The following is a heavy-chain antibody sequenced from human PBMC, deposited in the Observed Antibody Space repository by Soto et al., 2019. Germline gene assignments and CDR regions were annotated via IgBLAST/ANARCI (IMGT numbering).Heavy chain of an antibody. V-gene: IGHV1-69*08. CDR3: ARDPGIVVVPAAPSDY. D-gene: IGHD2-2*01. J-gene: IGHJ4*02. CDR1: GGTFSSYT. CDR2: IIPILGIT. Sequence: QVQLVQSGAEVKKPGSSVKVSCKASGGTFSSYTISWVRQAPGQGLEWMGRIIPILGITNYAQKFQGRVTITADKSTSTAYMELSSLRSEDTAVYYCARDPGIVVVPAAPSDYWGQGTLVTVSS.